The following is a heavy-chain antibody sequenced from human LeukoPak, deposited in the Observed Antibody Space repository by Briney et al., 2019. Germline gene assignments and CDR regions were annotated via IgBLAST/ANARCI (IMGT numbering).Heavy chain of an antibody. CDR3: AKDNSSSWLYYFDY. CDR1: GFTFSSYG. D-gene: IGHD6-13*01. CDR2: ISYDGSNK. J-gene: IGHJ4*02. V-gene: IGHV3-30*18. Sequence: GRSLILSCAASGFTFSSYGMHWVRQAPGKGLEWVAVISYDGSNKYYADSVKGRFTISRDNSKNTLYLQMNSLRAEDTAVYYCAKDNSSSWLYYFDYWGQGTLVTVSS.